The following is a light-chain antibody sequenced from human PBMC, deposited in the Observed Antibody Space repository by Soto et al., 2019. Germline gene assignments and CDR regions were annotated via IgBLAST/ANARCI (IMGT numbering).Light chain of an antibody. Sequence: EIVMTQSPATLSVSPGERATLSCRASQSVGSNLAWYQQKPGQAPRLLIYGASTRAAGIPARFSGSGSGKASTLTISSLQAEDFAIYFVQQYNNWPPDRTFGQGTKVEIK. V-gene: IGKV3-15*01. J-gene: IGKJ1*01. CDR2: GAS. CDR3: QQYNNWPPDRT. CDR1: QSVGSN.